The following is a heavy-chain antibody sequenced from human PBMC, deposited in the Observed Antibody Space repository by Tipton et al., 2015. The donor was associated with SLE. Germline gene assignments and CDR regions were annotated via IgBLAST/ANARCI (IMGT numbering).Heavy chain of an antibody. D-gene: IGHD3-16*01. CDR2: INHSGST. V-gene: IGHV4-34*01. CDR1: GGSFSGYY. Sequence: TLSLTCAVYGGSFSGYYWSWIRQPPGKGLEWIGEINHSGSTNYNPSLKSRVTISVDTSKNQFSLRLNSVTAADTAIYYCARESYTYDYYYYMDVWGKGTTVTVS. J-gene: IGHJ6*03. CDR3: ARESYTYDYYYYMDV.